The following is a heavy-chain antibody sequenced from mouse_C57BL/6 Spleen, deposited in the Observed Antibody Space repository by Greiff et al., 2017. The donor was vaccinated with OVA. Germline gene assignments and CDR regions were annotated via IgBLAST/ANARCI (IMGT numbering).Heavy chain of an antibody. CDR2: IYYSGPI. J-gene: IGHJ1*03. CDR3: ARDTFYYGSSYWYFDV. CDR1: GISIPTGHYR. V-gene: IGHV3-5*01. D-gene: IGHD1-1*01. Sequence: VKLMESGPGLVNPSQTVFLPCTVPGISIPTGHYRWSWLRQFPGNNLEWIGSIYYSGPITYNPSLTSRTTITRDTPKNQFFLEMNSLTAEDTATYYCARDTFYYGSSYWYFDVWGTGTTVTVSS.